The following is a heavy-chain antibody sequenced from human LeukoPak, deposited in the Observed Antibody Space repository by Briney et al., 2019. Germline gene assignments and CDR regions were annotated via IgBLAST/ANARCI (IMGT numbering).Heavy chain of an antibody. CDR1: GDIFNSYS. J-gene: IGHJ6*03. CDR2: IIPIFGTT. D-gene: IGHD1-26*01. V-gene: IGHV1-69*05. CDR3: ARVGRSRGSLPNSYYYMDV. Sequence: SVKVSCNASGDIFNSYSVSWVRQAPGQGLEWMGGIIPIFGTTNYAQKFQGRVTITTDQSTRTAYMELNSLSSDDTAVYYCARVGRSRGSLPNSYYYMDVWGKGTTVTVSS.